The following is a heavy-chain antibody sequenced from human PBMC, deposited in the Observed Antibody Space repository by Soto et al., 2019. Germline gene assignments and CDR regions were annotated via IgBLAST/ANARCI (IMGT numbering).Heavy chain of an antibody. D-gene: IGHD5-12*01. V-gene: IGHV4-59*01. J-gene: IGHJ4*02. CDR2: IYYSGST. CDR3: ARGYYSGYDSGVFDY. CDR1: GGSISSYY. Sequence: SETLSLTCTVSGGSISSYYWSWIRQPPGKGLEWIGYIYYSGSTNYNPSLKSRVTISVDTSKNQFSLKLSSVTAADTAVYYCARGYYSGYDSGVFDYWGQGTLVTVSS.